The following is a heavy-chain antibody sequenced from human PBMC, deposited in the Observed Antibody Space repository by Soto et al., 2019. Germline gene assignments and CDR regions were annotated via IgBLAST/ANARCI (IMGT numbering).Heavy chain of an antibody. D-gene: IGHD4-17*01. J-gene: IGHJ4*02. CDR2: ISAYNGDT. Sequence: APVKVSLKTSGYTFTSYGITWVRQAPGQGLEWMGWISAYNGDTNYAQNLQGRVTMTTDTSTSTAYMELRSLRSDDTAVYYCARDGGLSYGAVDFWGQGALVTVSS. CDR1: GYTFTSYG. V-gene: IGHV1-18*01. CDR3: ARDGGLSYGAVDF.